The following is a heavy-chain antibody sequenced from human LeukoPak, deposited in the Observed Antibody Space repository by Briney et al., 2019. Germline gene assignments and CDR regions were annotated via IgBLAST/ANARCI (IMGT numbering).Heavy chain of an antibody. Sequence: PGGSLRLSCTVSGFTVSSNSMSWVRQAPGKGLEWVSFIYSGTIHYSDSVKGRFTISSDNSKNTLYLQMNSLRVEDTAAYYCAKHPSGYYYDHFDYWGQGTLVTVSS. D-gene: IGHD3-22*01. CDR3: AKHPSGYYYDHFDY. CDR2: IYSGTI. V-gene: IGHV3-53*01. CDR1: GFTVSSNS. J-gene: IGHJ4*02.